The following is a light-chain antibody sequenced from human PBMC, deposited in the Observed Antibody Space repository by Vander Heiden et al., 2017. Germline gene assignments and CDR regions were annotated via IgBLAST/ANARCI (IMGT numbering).Light chain of an antibody. CDR3: RQRANWPRGT. Sequence: EIVLTQSPATLSLSPGERVTLSCRASQSVGTNLGWYQQKPGQAPRLLIYDASNRATGIPARFSGGGSGTEFTLTISSLGPEDFAVYYCRQRANWPRGTFGPGTKVDL. CDR2: DAS. J-gene: IGKJ3*01. V-gene: IGKV3-11*01. CDR1: QSVGTN.